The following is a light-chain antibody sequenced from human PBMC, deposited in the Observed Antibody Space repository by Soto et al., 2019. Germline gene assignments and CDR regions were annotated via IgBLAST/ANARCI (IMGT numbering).Light chain of an antibody. J-gene: IGLJ2*01. CDR3: SAYTRSSTYVV. V-gene: IGLV2-14*01. CDR2: EVT. CDR1: SSDVGGYNY. Sequence: QSALTQPASVSGSPGQSITISCTGASSDVGGYNYVSWYQQHPGKAPKLMIYEVTNRPSGVSNRFSGSKSGNTASLTISGRQAEDEADYYCSAYTRSSTYVVFGGGTKLTVL.